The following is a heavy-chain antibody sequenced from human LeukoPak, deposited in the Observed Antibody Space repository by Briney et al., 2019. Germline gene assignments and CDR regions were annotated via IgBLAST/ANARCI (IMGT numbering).Heavy chain of an antibody. Sequence: AGGSLRLSCAASGFTLDDYGMSWVRHARGKGLEWVSGINWNGGTTGYADSVKGRFTISRDNAKNSLYLQMNSLRAEDTALYYCARARGSWYRAFDIWGQGTMVTVSS. CDR2: INWNGGTT. CDR3: ARARGSWYRAFDI. D-gene: IGHD6-13*01. V-gene: IGHV3-20*04. J-gene: IGHJ3*02. CDR1: GFTLDDYG.